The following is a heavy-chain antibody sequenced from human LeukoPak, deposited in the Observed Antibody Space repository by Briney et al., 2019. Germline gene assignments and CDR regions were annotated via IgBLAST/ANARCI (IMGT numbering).Heavy chain of an antibody. V-gene: IGHV3-23*01. J-gene: IGHJ6*03. CDR2: ISGGGVGT. D-gene: IGHD6-6*01. CDR3: ARGGYSSSSYFYYYMDV. CDR1: GFTFSSYS. Sequence: GGSLRLSCAASGFTFSSYSMSWVRQAPGKGLEWVSVISGGGVGTYYADSVKGRFTISRDNSKNTLYLQMNSLRDEDTAVYYCARGGYSSSSYFYYYMDVWGKGTTVTVSS.